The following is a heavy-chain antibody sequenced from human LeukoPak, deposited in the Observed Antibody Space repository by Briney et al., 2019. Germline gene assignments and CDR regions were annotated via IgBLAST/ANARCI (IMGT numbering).Heavy chain of an antibody. CDR3: ARGTLGDYWFDP. D-gene: IGHD2-21*02. CDR1: GGTFSSYA. Sequence: GASVKVSCKASGGTFSSYAISWVRQAPGQGLESMGGIIPIFGTANYAQKFQGRVTITTDESTSTAYMELSSLRSEDTAVYYCARGTLGDYWFDPWGQGTLVTVSS. V-gene: IGHV1-69*05. J-gene: IGHJ5*02. CDR2: IIPIFGTA.